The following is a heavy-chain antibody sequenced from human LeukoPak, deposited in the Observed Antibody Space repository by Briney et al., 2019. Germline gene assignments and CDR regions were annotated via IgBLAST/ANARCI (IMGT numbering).Heavy chain of an antibody. J-gene: IGHJ5*02. V-gene: IGHV1-8*01. Sequence: ASVKVSCKASGYIFTSYDINWVRQATGQGLERMGWMNPNSGNTGYAQKFQGRVTMTRNTSISTAYMELSSLRSEDTAVYYCARGYPYGSGSYDWFDPWGQGTLVTVSS. CDR3: ARGYPYGSGSYDWFDP. D-gene: IGHD3-10*01. CDR2: MNPNSGNT. CDR1: GYIFTSYD.